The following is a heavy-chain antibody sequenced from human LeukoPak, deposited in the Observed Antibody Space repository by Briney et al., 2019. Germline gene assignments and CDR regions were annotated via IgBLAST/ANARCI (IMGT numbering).Heavy chain of an antibody. CDR2: ISYDGSNK. CDR3: ARETPDELRFLEWSNFDY. V-gene: IGHV3-30-3*01. CDR1: GFTFSSYA. D-gene: IGHD3-3*01. J-gene: IGHJ4*02. Sequence: GGSLRLSCAASGFTFSSYAMHWVRQAPGKGLEWVAVISYDGSNKYYADSVKGRFTISRDNSKNTLYLQMNSLRAEDTAVYYCARETPDELRFLEWSNFDYWGQGTLVTVSS.